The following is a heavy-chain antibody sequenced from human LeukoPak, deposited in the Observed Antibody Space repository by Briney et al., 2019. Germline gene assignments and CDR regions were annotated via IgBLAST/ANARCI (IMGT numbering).Heavy chain of an antibody. CDR3: ARGSLAGSFDY. CDR1: GFTFSSYA. D-gene: IGHD6-19*01. CDR2: ISSNGGST. Sequence: PGGTLRLSCAASGFTFSSYAMHWVRQAPGQGLEYDSAISSNGGSTYYANSVKGRFTISRDNSKNTLYLQMGSLRAEDMAVYYCARGSLAGSFDYWGQGTLVTVSS. V-gene: IGHV3-64*01. J-gene: IGHJ4*02.